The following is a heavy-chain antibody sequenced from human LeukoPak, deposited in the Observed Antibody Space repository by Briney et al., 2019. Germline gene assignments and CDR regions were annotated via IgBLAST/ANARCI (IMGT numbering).Heavy chain of an antibody. CDR1: GFTFSRYP. Sequence: GGSLRLSCGASGFTFSRYPMHWVRQAPGKGLEGVAVISYDGNEYYAASAKGRFTISRDTSKNTVYLQMNSLRAEDTAIYYCAREPDNDGSGQDFWGQGTLVTVSS. CDR2: ISYDGNE. CDR3: AREPDNDGSGQDF. V-gene: IGHV3-30*04. J-gene: IGHJ4*02. D-gene: IGHD3-22*01.